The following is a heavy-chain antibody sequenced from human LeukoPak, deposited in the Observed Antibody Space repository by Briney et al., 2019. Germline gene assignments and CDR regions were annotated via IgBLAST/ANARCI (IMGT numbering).Heavy chain of an antibody. CDR1: GFTFSSYA. Sequence: PGRSLRLSCAASGFTFSSYAMHWVRQAPGKGLEWVAVISYDGSNKYYTDSMKGRFTISRDNSKNTLYLQMNSLRAEDTAVYYCARNPQNCSSTSCYTFRYYYYYMDVWGKGTTVTVSS. D-gene: IGHD2-2*02. CDR2: ISYDGSNK. CDR3: ARNPQNCSSTSCYTFRYYYYYMDV. J-gene: IGHJ6*03. V-gene: IGHV3-30*10.